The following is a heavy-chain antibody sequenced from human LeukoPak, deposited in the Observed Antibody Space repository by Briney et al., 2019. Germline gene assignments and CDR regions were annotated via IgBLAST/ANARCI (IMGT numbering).Heavy chain of an antibody. J-gene: IGHJ4*02. CDR3: ARVRLRRSWTSNSSGGAWNDY. V-gene: IGHV4-34*01. CDR2: IYYSGST. D-gene: IGHD3-22*01. Sequence: SETLSLTCAVYGGHLSGFYWNWIRQPPGKGLEWIGEIYYSGSTNYNPSLMSRVTMSTDTSKNQLSLRLTSVTAADPAVYYCARVRLRRSWTSNSSGGAWNDYWGQGTLVTVSS. CDR1: GGHLSGFY.